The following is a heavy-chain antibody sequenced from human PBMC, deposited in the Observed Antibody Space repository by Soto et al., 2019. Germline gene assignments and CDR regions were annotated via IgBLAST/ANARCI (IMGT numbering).Heavy chain of an antibody. CDR2: IWYDGSNK. CDR3: AREDIGFGEFGGWGYYYGMDV. J-gene: IGHJ6*02. Sequence: PGGSLRLSCAASGFTFSSYGMHWVRQAPGKGLEWVAVIWYDGSNKYYADSVKGRFTISRDNSKNTLYLQMNSLRAEDTAVYYCAREDIGFGEFGGWGYYYGMDVWGQGTTVTVSS. V-gene: IGHV3-33*01. CDR1: GFTFSSYG. D-gene: IGHD3-10*01.